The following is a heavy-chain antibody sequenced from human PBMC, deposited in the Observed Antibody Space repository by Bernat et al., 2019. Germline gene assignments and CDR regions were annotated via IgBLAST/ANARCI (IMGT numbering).Heavy chain of an antibody. Sequence: VQLVESGGGAVQPGRPLRLSCVASGFTFRSYAMHWVRQAPGKGLEWVTDIPYDGANKYYADSVKGRFTISRDNSKNTLYLQMNSLRAEDTAVYYCARDRRGTDSGGMDVWGQGTTVTVSS. CDR2: IPYDGANK. J-gene: IGHJ6*02. V-gene: IGHV3-30-3*01. D-gene: IGHD3-16*01. CDR3: ARDRRGTDSGGMDV. CDR1: GFTFRSYA.